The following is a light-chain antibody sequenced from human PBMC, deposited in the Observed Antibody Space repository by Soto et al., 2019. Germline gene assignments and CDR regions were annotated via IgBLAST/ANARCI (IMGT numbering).Light chain of an antibody. CDR2: GAS. V-gene: IGKV3-20*01. Sequence: EIVLTQSPGTLSLSPGERATLSCRASHSVSSSYLAWYQQKPGQAPRLLIYGASSRATGIPDRFSGSGSGTDFPLTISRLEPEDFAVYYCQQYGRSPPFTFGGGTKVEIK. CDR1: HSVSSSY. CDR3: QQYGRSPPFT. J-gene: IGKJ4*01.